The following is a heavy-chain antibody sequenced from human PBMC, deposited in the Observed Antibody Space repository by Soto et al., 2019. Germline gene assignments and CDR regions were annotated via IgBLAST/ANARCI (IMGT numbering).Heavy chain of an antibody. J-gene: IGHJ4*02. CDR1: GFTSSSYA. CDR3: AKDKRSVTRPGKADY. V-gene: IGHV3-23*01. D-gene: IGHD4-17*01. CDR2: ISGSGGST. Sequence: GGSLRLSCAASGFTSSSYAMSWVRQAPGKGLEWVSAISGSGGSTYYADSVKGRFTISRDNSKNTLYLQMNSLRAEDTAVYYCAKDKRSVTRPGKADYWGQGTLVTVSS.